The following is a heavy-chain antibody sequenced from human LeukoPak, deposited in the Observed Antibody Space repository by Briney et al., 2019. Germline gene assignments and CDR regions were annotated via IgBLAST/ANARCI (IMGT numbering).Heavy chain of an antibody. J-gene: IGHJ5*02. V-gene: IGHV4-39*01. CDR2: MYYSVTT. D-gene: IGHD5-18*01. CDR3: VTLDTTMFSFFDP. Sequence: SETLSLTRTVSGGSISSTIHYWGWIRQPPGKGLEWIGSMYYSVTTYYNPSLQSRVTISGDTSKNQFSLRLTSVTAADTAVYYCVTLDTTMFSFFDPWGQGTLVTVSS. CDR1: GGSISSTIHY.